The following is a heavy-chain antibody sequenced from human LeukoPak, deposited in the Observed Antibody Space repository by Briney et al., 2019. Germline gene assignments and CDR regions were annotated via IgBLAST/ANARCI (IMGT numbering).Heavy chain of an antibody. D-gene: IGHD5-24*01. Sequence: SETLSLTCTVSGGSISSGDYYWSWIRQHPGKGLGWIGYIYYSGTTYYNPSLKSRVTISVDTSKNQFSLKLSSVTAADTAVSYCARVEAATTNPRFDYWGQGTLVTVSS. CDR3: ARVEAATTNPRFDY. J-gene: IGHJ4*02. V-gene: IGHV4-31*03. CDR1: GGSISSGDYY. CDR2: IYYSGTT.